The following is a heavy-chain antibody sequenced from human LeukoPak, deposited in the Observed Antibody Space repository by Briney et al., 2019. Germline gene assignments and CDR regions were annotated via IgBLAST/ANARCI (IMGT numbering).Heavy chain of an antibody. V-gene: IGHV3-9*01. J-gene: IGHJ3*02. CDR2: ISWNSGSI. CDR3: AKDTRGWAHDAFDI. CDR1: GFTFSRYW. D-gene: IGHD6-19*01. Sequence: GGSLRLSCAASGFTFSRYWMHWVRQAPGKGLEWVSGISWNSGSIGYADSVKGRFTISRDNAKNSLYLQMNSLRAEDTALYYCAKDTRGWAHDAFDIWGKGTTVTVSS.